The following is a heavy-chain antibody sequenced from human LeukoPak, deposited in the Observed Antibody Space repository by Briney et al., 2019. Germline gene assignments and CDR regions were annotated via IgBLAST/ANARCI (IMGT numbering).Heavy chain of an antibody. Sequence: SETLSLTCSVSGGSTSSSSYYWGWIRQPPGKGLEWIGSIYYSGSTYYNSSLKSRVTISVDTSRNQFSLKLCSVTAADTAVYYSARCYCSGGSCYPDYWGQGTLVTVSS. D-gene: IGHD2-15*01. CDR2: IYYSGST. V-gene: IGHV4-39*01. CDR3: ARCYCSGGSCYPDY. J-gene: IGHJ4*02. CDR1: GGSTSSSSYY.